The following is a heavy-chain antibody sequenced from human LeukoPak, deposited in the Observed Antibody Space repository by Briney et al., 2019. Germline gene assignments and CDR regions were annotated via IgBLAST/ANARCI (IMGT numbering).Heavy chain of an antibody. CDR1: GFTFDDYA. J-gene: IGHJ4*02. Sequence: GGSLRLSCAASGFTFDDYAMHWVRQAPGKGLEWVSGISWNSGSIGYADSVKARFTISRDNAKNSLYLQMNSLRAEDMALYYCAKDYYGSGSPRGPFDYWGQGTLVTVSS. CDR3: AKDYYGSGSPRGPFDY. CDR2: ISWNSGSI. V-gene: IGHV3-9*03. D-gene: IGHD3-10*01.